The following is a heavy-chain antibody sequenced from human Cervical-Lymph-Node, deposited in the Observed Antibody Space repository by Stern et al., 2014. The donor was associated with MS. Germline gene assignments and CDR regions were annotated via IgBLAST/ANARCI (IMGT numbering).Heavy chain of an antibody. CDR3: AKDRGVAGTAGEADQ. J-gene: IGHJ4*02. V-gene: IGHV3-30*18. CDR2: ISKDGSNQ. D-gene: IGHD6-19*01. Sequence: VQLVESGGGVVQPGKSLRLSCAASGFMFTDYVMHWVRQPPGKGLEWVSVISKDGSNQHYGDSVKGRFTVSRDNAKNTLYLDMNSLRADDTATYYCAKDRGVAGTAGEADQWGQGTLVTVSS. CDR1: GFMFTDYV.